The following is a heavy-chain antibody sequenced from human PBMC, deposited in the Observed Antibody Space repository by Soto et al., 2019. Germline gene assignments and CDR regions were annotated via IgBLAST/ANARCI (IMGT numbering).Heavy chain of an antibody. J-gene: IGHJ6*02. CDR2: IWYDGSNK. CDR1: GFSFSSYA. D-gene: IGHD2-15*01. CDR3: ARSSVVAGSHYHGMDV. V-gene: IGHV3-33*01. Sequence: QVQLVESGGGVVQPGKSLRLSCAASGFSFSSYAMHWVRQAPGKGLEWEAVIWYDGSNKYYADSVQGRFTISRDNSKNSLYLQMNSLRVEDTAVYFCARSSVVAGSHYHGMDVWGQGTTVTVSS.